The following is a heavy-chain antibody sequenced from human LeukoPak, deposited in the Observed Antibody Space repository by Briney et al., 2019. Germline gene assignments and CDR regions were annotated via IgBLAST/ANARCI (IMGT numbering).Heavy chain of an antibody. D-gene: IGHD1-1*01. CDR1: GYTFTGYY. J-gene: IGHJ3*02. CDR2: INPNSGGT. Sequence: ASVKVSCKASGYTFTGYYMHWARQAPGQGLEWMGWINPNSGGTNYAQKFQGRVTMTRDTSISTAYMELSRLRSDDTAVYYCARYNWNDPQSAFDIWGQGTMVTVSS. V-gene: IGHV1-2*02. CDR3: ARYNWNDPQSAFDI.